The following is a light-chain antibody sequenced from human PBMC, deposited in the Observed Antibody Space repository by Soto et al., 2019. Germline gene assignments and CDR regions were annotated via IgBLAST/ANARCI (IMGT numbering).Light chain of an antibody. CDR3: QQYNNWPREI. V-gene: IGKV3-15*01. Sequence: EIVLTQSQATLSVSQGERATLXCRASQSVSSNLAWYQQKPGQAPRLLIYGASTRATGIPARFSGSGSGTEFTLTISSLQSEDFAVYYCQQYNNWPREIFGQGTRLEIK. J-gene: IGKJ5*01. CDR2: GAS. CDR1: QSVSSN.